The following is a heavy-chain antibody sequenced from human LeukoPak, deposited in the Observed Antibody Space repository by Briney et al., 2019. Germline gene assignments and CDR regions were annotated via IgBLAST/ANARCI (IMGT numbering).Heavy chain of an antibody. CDR3: AKDLLPVVTPGGTAFDI. D-gene: IGHD4-23*01. CDR1: GFTFSSYG. CDR2: ISYDGSNK. Sequence: QPGRSLRLSCAASGFTFSSYGMHWVRQAPGKGLEWVAVISYDGSNKYYADSVKGRFTISRDNSKNTLYLQMNSLRAEDTAVYYCAKDLLPVVTPGGTAFDIWGQGTMVTVSS. J-gene: IGHJ3*02. V-gene: IGHV3-30*18.